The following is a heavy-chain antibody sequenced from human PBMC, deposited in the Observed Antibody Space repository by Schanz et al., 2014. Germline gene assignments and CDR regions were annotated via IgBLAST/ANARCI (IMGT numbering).Heavy chain of an antibody. CDR1: GFTFSSYA. Sequence: EARLVDSGGGLVQSGRSLRLSCAASGFTFSSYAMSWVRQAPGKGLEWVSAISGSGGSTYYADSVKGRFTISRDNSKNTLYLQMNSLRPEDTALYFCARDEGRDGYNLAFDVWGQGTLVTVSS. D-gene: IGHD5-12*01. J-gene: IGHJ3*01. CDR3: ARDEGRDGYNLAFDV. V-gene: IGHV3-23*04. CDR2: ISGSGGST.